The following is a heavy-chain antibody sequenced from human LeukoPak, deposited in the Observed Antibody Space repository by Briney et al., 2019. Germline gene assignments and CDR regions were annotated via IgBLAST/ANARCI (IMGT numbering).Heavy chain of an antibody. Sequence: SETLSLTCTVSGGSINSGGFYWSWIRQHPGKGLEWIGYIYYSGSTYYNPSLKSRVTISVDTSKNQFSLRMSSVTAADTAVYFCARDHGAGPTDYWGQGTLITVSS. CDR2: IYYSGST. J-gene: IGHJ4*02. D-gene: IGHD3-10*01. CDR1: GGSINSGGFY. V-gene: IGHV4-31*03. CDR3: ARDHGAGPTDY.